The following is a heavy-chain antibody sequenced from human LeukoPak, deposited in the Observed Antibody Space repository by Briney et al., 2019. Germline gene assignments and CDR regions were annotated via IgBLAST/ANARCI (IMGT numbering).Heavy chain of an antibody. CDR3: ARDPLAVAGTSY. CDR1: GFTVSINY. V-gene: IGHV3-53*01. D-gene: IGHD6-19*01. CDR2: IYSGGST. Sequence: PGGSLRLSCAASGFTVSINYMSWVRQAPGKGLEWVSVIYSGGSTYYADSVKGRFTISRDNSKNTLYLQMNSLRAEDTAVYYCARDPLAVAGTSYWGQGTLVTVSS. J-gene: IGHJ4*02.